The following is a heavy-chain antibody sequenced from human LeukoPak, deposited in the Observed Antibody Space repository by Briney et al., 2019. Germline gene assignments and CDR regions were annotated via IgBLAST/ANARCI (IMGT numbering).Heavy chain of an antibody. J-gene: IGHJ4*02. CDR2: ISSSSSTI. V-gene: IGHV3-48*04. Sequence: GGSLRLSCAASGLTFSTFSMNWVCQAPGKGPEWVSYISSSSSTIYYADSVKGRFTISRDNAKNSLYLQMNSLRAEDTAVYYCARVRISSGPGGYYFDYWGQGTLVTVSS. CDR1: GLTFSTFS. D-gene: IGHD6-19*01. CDR3: ARVRISSGPGGYYFDY.